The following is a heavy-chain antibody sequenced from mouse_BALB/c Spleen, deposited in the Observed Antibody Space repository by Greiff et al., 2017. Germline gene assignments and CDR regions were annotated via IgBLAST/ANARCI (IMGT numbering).Heavy chain of an antibody. CDR3: ATDYGSRPWFAY. CDR1: GFSLTGYG. V-gene: IGHV2-6-7*01. D-gene: IGHD1-1*01. J-gene: IGHJ3*01. CDR2: IWGDGST. Sequence: VQLVESGPGLVAPSQSLSITCTVSGFSLTGYGVNWVRQPPGKDLEWLGLIWGDGSTDYNSALKSRLSIRKDNSKSQVFLKMNSLQTDDTARYYCATDYGSRPWFAYWGQGTLVTVSA.